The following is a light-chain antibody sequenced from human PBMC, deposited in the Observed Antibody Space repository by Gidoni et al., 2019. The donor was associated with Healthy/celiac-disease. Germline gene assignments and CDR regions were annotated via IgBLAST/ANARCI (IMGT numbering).Light chain of an antibody. CDR3: QQSYSTLFT. Sequence: DIQMTQAPSSLSASVGDRVTITCRASQSISSYFNWYQQKPGNAPKLLIYAASSLQSGVPSRFSGSGSGTDFTLTIISLQPEDFATYYCQQSYSTLFTFGPGTKVDI. CDR1: QSISSY. V-gene: IGKV1-39*01. CDR2: AAS. J-gene: IGKJ3*01.